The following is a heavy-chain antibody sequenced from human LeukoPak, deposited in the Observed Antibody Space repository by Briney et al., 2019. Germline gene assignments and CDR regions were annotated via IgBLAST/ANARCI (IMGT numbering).Heavy chain of an antibody. CDR2: IKPDGNEK. CDR3: SGRDSSPSPTAY. J-gene: IGHJ4*01. D-gene: IGHD2-2*01. V-gene: IGHV3-7*01. CDR1: GLTFTDFW. Sequence: PGGALRLSCAGSGLTFTDFWMNWVRPAPGRGVEWLAYIKPDGNEKYYVDSVKGRFAISRENAKKEEYMEMNGLRDEETGGYYSSGRDSSPSPTAYWGQGTLLRLSS.